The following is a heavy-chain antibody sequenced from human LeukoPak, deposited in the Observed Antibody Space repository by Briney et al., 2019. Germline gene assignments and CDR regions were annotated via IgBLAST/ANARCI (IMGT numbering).Heavy chain of an antibody. CDR2: ISSSSSYI. D-gene: IGHD4-23*01. CDR1: GFTFSTYS. CDR3: ARVARGNSGDFDI. Sequence: GGSLRLSCAASGFTFSTYSMNWVRQAPGEGLEWVSSISSSSSYIYYADSLKGRFTISRDNAKNSLYLQMNSLRAEDTAVYYCARVARGNSGDFDIWGQGTMVTVSS. J-gene: IGHJ3*02. V-gene: IGHV3-21*01.